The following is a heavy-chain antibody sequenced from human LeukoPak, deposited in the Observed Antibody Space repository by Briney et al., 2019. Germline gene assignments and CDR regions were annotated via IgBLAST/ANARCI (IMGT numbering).Heavy chain of an antibody. D-gene: IGHD3-22*01. CDR2: IYSGGIT. CDR3: ARARNDYDSNGFSFLDY. J-gene: IGHJ4*02. Sequence: GGSLRLSCAASGFTVSSNYMSWVRQAPGKGLEWVSIIYSGGITYYADSVKGRFTISRDNSKNTLYLQMNSLRAEDTALYYCARARNDYDSNGFSFLDYWGQGTLVTVSS. CDR1: GFTVSSNY. V-gene: IGHV3-66*01.